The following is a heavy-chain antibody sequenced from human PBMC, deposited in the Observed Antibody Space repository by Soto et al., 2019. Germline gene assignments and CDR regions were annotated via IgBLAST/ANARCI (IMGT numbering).Heavy chain of an antibody. V-gene: IGHV3-53*01. Sequence: GGSLRLSCAASGFTVSSNYMSWVRQAPGKGLEWVSVIYSGGSTYYADSVKGRFTISRDNSKNTLYLQMNSLRAEDTAVYYCARDKRNYYDSSGYWSYYHGMDVWGQGTTVTVCS. CDR1: GFTVSSNY. D-gene: IGHD3-22*01. CDR3: ARDKRNYYDSSGYWSYYHGMDV. CDR2: IYSGGST. J-gene: IGHJ6*02.